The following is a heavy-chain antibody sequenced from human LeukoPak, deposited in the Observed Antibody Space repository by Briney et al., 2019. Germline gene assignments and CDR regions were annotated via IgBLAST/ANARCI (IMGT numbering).Heavy chain of an antibody. D-gene: IGHD3-16*01. J-gene: IGHJ5*02. CDR3: ARDSPFSPMGLFDP. CDR1: GFTLNDYY. Sequence: SLRLXCAASGFTLNDYYMSWIRQAPGKGLEWVSYISGSGTTIYYADSVKGRFTISRDTGKDSLFLQISSLRVDDTAVYYCARDSPFSPMGLFDPWGQGTLVTVSS. CDR2: ISGSGTTI. V-gene: IGHV3-11*04.